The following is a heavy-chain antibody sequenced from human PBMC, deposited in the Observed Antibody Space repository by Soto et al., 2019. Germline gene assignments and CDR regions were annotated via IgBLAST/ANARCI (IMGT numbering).Heavy chain of an antibody. CDR3: VRHGNGTPFYFDF. CDR1: GYRFINYW. J-gene: IGHJ4*02. CDR2: IDPSDSYT. Sequence: EVQLVQSGAEVKKPGESLRLSCQGSGYRFINYWISWLRQMPGKGLEWVGRIDPSDSYTVYSPSFQGHVTISIDTAINTAFLEWRSLQASDTAMYYCVRHGNGTPFYFDFWGRGTLVPVSS. V-gene: IGHV5-10-1*03. D-gene: IGHD2-8*01.